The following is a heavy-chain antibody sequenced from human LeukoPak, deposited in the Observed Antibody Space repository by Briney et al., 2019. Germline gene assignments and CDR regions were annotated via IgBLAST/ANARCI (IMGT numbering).Heavy chain of an antibody. Sequence: PSETLSLTCTVSGGSISSSSYYWGWIRQPPGKGLEWIGSIYYSGSTYYNPSLKSRVTISVDTSKNQFSLKLSPVTAADTAVYYCARGAPLTKGYSYGYWGQGTLVTVSS. CDR3: ARGAPLTKGYSYGY. CDR2: IYYSGST. D-gene: IGHD5-18*01. J-gene: IGHJ4*02. V-gene: IGHV4-39*07. CDR1: GGSISSSSYY.